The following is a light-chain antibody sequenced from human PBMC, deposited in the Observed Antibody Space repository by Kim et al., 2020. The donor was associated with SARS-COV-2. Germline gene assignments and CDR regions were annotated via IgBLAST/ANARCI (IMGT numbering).Light chain of an antibody. V-gene: IGKV3-15*01. J-gene: IGKJ5*01. CDR3: QQYAYWRA. CDR1: QSLSSC. Sequence: SPAEEPTLSCRARQSLSSCLAWYQQKPGQAPRVLICGASARATGIPARFSGSGSGTEFTLTISNLQSEDFAVYYCQQYAYWRAFGQGTRLEIK. CDR2: GAS.